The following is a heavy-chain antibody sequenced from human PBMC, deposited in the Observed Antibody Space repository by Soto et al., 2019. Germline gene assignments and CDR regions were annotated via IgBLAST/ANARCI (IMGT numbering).Heavy chain of an antibody. V-gene: IGHV5-51*01. CDR2: IYPGDSNT. CDR3: ARHLHSDSVHITPVSPDY. D-gene: IGHD4-4*01. Sequence: GESLKISCKTSGYSLRSYCIGWVRQMPGKGLEWMAIIYPGDSNTRYSPSFQGQVTISADKSISTAFLQWSSLKAADSAMYYCARHLHSDSVHITPVSPDYWGQGTLVTVSS. CDR1: GYSLRSYC. J-gene: IGHJ4*02.